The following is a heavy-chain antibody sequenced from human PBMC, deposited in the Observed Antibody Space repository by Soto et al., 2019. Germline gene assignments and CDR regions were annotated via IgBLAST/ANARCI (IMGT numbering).Heavy chain of an antibody. J-gene: IGHJ5*02. D-gene: IGHD3-9*01. V-gene: IGHV4-59*01. Sequence: PSETLSLTCAVSGDSISPSYWTWIRQSPGKGLKCIGGIHHSGKSNYSPSLRSRVTMSVDTSKNQFSLKLNSMTAADTAIYYCASHARYYDISAGYSGLSWFDPWGQGTLVT. CDR2: IHHSGKS. CDR1: GDSISPSY. CDR3: ASHARYYDISAGYSGLSWFDP.